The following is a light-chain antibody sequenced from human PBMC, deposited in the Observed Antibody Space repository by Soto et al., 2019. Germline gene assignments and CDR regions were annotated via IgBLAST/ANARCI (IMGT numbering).Light chain of an antibody. J-gene: IGKJ5*01. CDR2: DAS. CDR3: QQRSNWPRIT. Sequence: DIMLTQSPATVSLSPGERATLSCRASQSVSSKLAWYQQKPGQAPRLLVYDASNRATGIPARFSGSGCGTDFTLTISSLETEDFAVYYCQQRSNWPRITFGQGTRLEIK. V-gene: IGKV3-11*01. CDR1: QSVSSK.